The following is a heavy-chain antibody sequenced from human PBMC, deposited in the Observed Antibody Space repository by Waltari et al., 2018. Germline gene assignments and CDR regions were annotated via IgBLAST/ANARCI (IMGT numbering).Heavy chain of an antibody. CDR3: ARAYGSGKNYFDY. V-gene: IGHV3-53*01. CDR2: IYSGGST. CDR1: GVTVRSNS. Sequence: DVQLVESGGGLLQPGGSLRLSCAASGVTVRSNSMSWVRQAPGKGLEGVSVIYSGGSTYYADSVKGRFTISRDNSKNTLYLQMNSLRAEDTAVYYCARAYGSGKNYFDYWGQGTLVTVSS. J-gene: IGHJ4*02. D-gene: IGHD3-10*01.